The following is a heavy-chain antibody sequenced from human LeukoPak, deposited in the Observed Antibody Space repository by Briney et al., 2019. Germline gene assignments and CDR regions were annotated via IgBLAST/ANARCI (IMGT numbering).Heavy chain of an antibody. Sequence: SETLSLTCTVSGGSINSYHWSWIPQTPGKGLEGSGYIYYSGSANYNPSLRSRRTISLDTSKNQFSLKLSSVTAADTALYYCARHIYSSWDRAFDIWGQGTMVTVSS. CDR2: IYYSGSA. V-gene: IGHV4-59*08. CDR3: ARHIYSSWDRAFDI. CDR1: GGSINSYH. J-gene: IGHJ3*02. D-gene: IGHD6-13*01.